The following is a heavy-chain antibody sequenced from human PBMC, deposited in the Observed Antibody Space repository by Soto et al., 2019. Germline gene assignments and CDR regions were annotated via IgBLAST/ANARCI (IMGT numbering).Heavy chain of an antibody. J-gene: IGHJ3*02. CDR2: IKRDGSNK. Sequence: EVQLVESGGTLVQPGGSLRLSCEGSGFTFGSYWMTWVRQAPGKGLEWVANIKRDGSNKSYLDSVRGRFTISRDNAKNALYLQMSSLRAADTALYYCARDVSPGSSSLYLDAFDIWGQGTMVTVSS. CDR3: ARDVSPGSSSLYLDAFDI. D-gene: IGHD6-13*01. CDR1: GFTFGSYW. V-gene: IGHV3-7*05.